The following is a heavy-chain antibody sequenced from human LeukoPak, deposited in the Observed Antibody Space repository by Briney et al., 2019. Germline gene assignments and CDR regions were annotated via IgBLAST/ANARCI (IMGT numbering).Heavy chain of an antibody. CDR1: GYTFTSYG. D-gene: IGHD1-26*01. CDR3: ARGGRWELPRPYAFDV. V-gene: IGHV1-18*01. Sequence: GASVKVSCKASGYTFTSYGISWVRQAPGQGLEWLGWISVYNGHTNYAQKLQGGVTMTTDTSTTTAYMELRTLRSDDTAVYYCARGGRWELPRPYAFDVWGQGTVVTVSS. CDR2: ISVYNGHT. J-gene: IGHJ3*01.